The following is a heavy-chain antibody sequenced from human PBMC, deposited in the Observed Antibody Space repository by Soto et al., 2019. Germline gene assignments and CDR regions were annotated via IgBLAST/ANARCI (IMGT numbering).Heavy chain of an antibody. CDR2: ISGSGGST. Sequence: EVQLLESGGGLVQPGGSLRLSCAASGFTFSSYAMSWVRQAPGKGLEWVSAISGSGGSTYYADSVKGRFTISRDNSKNTLYLQVNSLRVEDTAVYYCANGGAAAGRRYFDYWGQGTLVTVSS. D-gene: IGHD6-13*01. J-gene: IGHJ4*02. CDR1: GFTFSSYA. CDR3: ANGGAAAGRRYFDY. V-gene: IGHV3-23*01.